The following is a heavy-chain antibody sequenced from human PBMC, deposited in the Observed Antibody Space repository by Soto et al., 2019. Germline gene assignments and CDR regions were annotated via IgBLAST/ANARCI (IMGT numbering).Heavy chain of an antibody. Sequence: QVQLVQSGAEVKKPGASLKVSCKASGYTFTDYYVHWVRQAPGQGLEWMGWINPNSGGTKTAQKLQGRVTVTSNTSFSTAYMDLSRLSSDDTAVYNCARDVTRTQSCTNGVCYYHYYDMDVWGQGTMVTVSS. V-gene: IGHV1-2*02. J-gene: IGHJ6*02. CDR1: GYTFTDYY. CDR2: INPNSGGT. CDR3: ARDVTRTQSCTNGVCYYHYYDMDV. D-gene: IGHD2-8*01.